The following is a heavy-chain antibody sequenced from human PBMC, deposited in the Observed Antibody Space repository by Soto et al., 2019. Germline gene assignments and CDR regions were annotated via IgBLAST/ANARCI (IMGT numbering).Heavy chain of an antibody. CDR2: IIPIFGTT. J-gene: IGHJ6*02. V-gene: IGHV1-69*13. CDR1: GDTFSSYP. CDR3: ARSPGHLGYYYYGMDV. Sequence: SVKVSCKASGDTFSSYPISWVRQATGQGLEWMGGIIPIFGTTNYAQKFQGRVTITADESTSTAYMELSSLRSEDTAVYYCARSPGHLGYYYYGMDVWG. D-gene: IGHD3-10*01.